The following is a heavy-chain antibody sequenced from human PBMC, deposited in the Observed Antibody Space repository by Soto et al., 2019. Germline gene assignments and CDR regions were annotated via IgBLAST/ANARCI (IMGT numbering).Heavy chain of an antibody. CDR2: VYYSGSS. CDR3: ARHFGPTVTGEFDF. D-gene: IGHD4-17*01. Sequence: SETLSLTCTVSGGSISSSRYYWAWIRQPPGKGLEWIGSVYYSGSSYYNPSLESRVTISEDPSKNQFSLKLSSVTAADTAVYYCARHFGPTVTGEFDFWGQGTLVTVSS. J-gene: IGHJ4*02. V-gene: IGHV4-39*01. CDR1: GGSISSSRYY.